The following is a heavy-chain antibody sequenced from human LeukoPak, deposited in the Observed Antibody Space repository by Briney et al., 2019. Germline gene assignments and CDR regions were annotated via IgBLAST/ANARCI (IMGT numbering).Heavy chain of an antibody. D-gene: IGHD6-13*01. CDR2: IRYDGSNK. CDR3: ATPLGIAAAEPFDY. CDR1: GFTFSSYG. Sequence: GGSLRLSCAASGFTFSSYGMHWVRQAPGKGLEWVAFIRYDGSNKYYADSVKGRFTISRDNSKNTLYLQMNSLRAEDTAVYYCATPLGIAAAEPFDYWGQGTLVTVSS. V-gene: IGHV3-30*02. J-gene: IGHJ4*02.